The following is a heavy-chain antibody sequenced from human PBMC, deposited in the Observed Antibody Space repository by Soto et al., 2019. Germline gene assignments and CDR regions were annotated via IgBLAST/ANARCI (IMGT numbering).Heavy chain of an antibody. D-gene: IGHD1-1*01. CDR3: GGRVWNGVDY. Sequence: QLQLQESGPGLVKPSETLSLTCTVSGGSISRSSYYWGWIRQPPGKGLEWIGSSYYSGSTYYNPYLKSLAALYVDTSMIQFSRTLSSVTAAGAAGYYGGGRVWNGVDYWGQGTLVTVCS. CDR1: GGSISRSSYY. CDR2: SYYSGST. V-gene: IGHV4-39*01. J-gene: IGHJ4*02.